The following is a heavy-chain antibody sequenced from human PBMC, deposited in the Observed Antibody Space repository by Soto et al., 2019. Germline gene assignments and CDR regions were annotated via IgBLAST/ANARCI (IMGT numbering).Heavy chain of an antibody. J-gene: IGHJ6*02. Sequence: SETLSLTCTVSDGSISSYYWGWIRQPPGKGLEWIGYIYYSGSTNYNPSLKSRVTISVDTSKNQFSLKLSSVTAADTAVYYCATGDGAYYYYGMDVWGQGTTVTVSS. V-gene: IGHV4-59*01. CDR2: IYYSGST. CDR1: DGSISSYY. CDR3: ATGDGAYYYYGMDV. D-gene: IGHD2-21*02.